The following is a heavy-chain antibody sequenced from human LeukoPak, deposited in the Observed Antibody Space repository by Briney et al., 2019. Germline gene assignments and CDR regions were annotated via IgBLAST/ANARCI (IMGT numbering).Heavy chain of an antibody. CDR2: IYHSGST. V-gene: IGHV4-38-2*02. CDR3: ARDLMGIAYRGAFYY. J-gene: IGHJ4*02. Sequence: SETLSLTCTVSGYSISSGYYWGWIRQPPGKGLEWIGRIYHSGSTYYNPSLKSRVTISVDTSKNQFSLKLSSVTAADTAVYYCARDLMGIAYRGAFYYWGQGTLVTVSS. D-gene: IGHD6-13*01. CDR1: GYSISSGYY.